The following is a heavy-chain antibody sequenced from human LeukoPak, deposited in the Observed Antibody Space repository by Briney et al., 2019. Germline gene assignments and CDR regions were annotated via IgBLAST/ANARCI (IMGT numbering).Heavy chain of an antibody. CDR1: GYTFTGYY. V-gene: IGHV1-2*06. CDR3: ARDVANVEMATMASGMDV. J-gene: IGHJ6*02. D-gene: IGHD5-24*01. Sequence: GASVKVSCKTSGYTFTGYYMHWVRQAPGQGLEWMGRINPNSGDTNYAQKFQGRVTMTGDTSITTAYMELNSLRSDDAAVYYCARDVANVEMATMASGMDVWGQGTTVTVSS. CDR2: INPNSGDT.